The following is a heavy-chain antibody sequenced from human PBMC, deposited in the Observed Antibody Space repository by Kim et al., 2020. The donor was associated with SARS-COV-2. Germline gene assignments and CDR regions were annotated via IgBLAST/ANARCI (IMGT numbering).Heavy chain of an antibody. D-gene: IGHD2-21*01. CDR3: AKAIFAPAFDY. CDR2: ISWNSGSI. V-gene: IGHV3-9*01. CDR1: GFTFDDYA. Sequence: GGSLRLSCAASGFTFDDYAMHWVRQAPGKGLEWVSGISWNSGSIGYADSVKGRFTISRDNAKNSLYLQMNSLRAEDTALYYCAKAIFAPAFDYWGQGTLV. J-gene: IGHJ4*02.